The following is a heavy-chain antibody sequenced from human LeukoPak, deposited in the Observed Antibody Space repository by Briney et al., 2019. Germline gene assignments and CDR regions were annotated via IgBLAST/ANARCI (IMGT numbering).Heavy chain of an antibody. CDR3: TTDLFGAAAGFSPGTLYYYGMDV. J-gene: IGHJ6*02. D-gene: IGHD6-13*01. CDR1: RFTFSNAW. CDR2: IKSKTDGGTT. V-gene: IGHV3-15*01. Sequence: GGSLRLSCAASRFTFSNAWMSWVRQAPGKGLEWVGRIKSKTDGGTTDYAAPVKGRFTISRDDSKNTLYLQMNSLKTEDTAVYYCTTDLFGAAAGFSPGTLYYYGMDVWGQGTTVTVSS.